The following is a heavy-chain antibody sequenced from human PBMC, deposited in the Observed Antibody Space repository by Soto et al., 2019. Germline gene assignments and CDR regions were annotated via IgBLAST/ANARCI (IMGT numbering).Heavy chain of an antibody. CDR3: AREGMFHLEAKDYYPSTYGLDF. D-gene: IGHD3-10*01. V-gene: IGHV1-2*02. J-gene: IGHJ6*02. Sequence: ASVKVSCKASGDSLDGYYIHWVRQTPGQGLEWMGWIFPKSGGTRLQRRFQGRVSMTSESSTGPVYLDVTSLASDDTAVYYCAREGMFHLEAKDYYPSTYGLDFWGQGTTVTVSS. CDR2: IFPKSGGT. CDR1: GDSLDGYY.